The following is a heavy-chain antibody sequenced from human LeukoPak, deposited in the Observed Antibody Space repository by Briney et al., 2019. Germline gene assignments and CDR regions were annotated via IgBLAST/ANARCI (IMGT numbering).Heavy chain of an antibody. V-gene: IGHV1-2*02. D-gene: IGHD2-2*01. CDR2: INPNSGGT. J-gene: IGHJ4*02. CDR3: ARDRTFVVVPAASFDY. Sequence: ASVKVSCKASGYTFTDYYLHWVRQAPGQGLEWMGWINPNSGGTNYAQKFQGRGTMTTDTSTSTAYMELRSLRTDDTAVYYCARDRTFVVVPAASFDYWGQGTLVTVSS. CDR1: GYTFTDYY.